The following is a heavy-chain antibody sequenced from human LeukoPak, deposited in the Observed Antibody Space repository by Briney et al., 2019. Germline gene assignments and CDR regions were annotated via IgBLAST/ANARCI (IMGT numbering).Heavy chain of an antibody. J-gene: IGHJ4*02. CDR2: ISGSGGSA. CDR3: AKDHYYYGSGNQLDF. Sequence: PGGSLRLSCTASGFTFRSYAMSWVRQAPGKGLEWVSAISGSGGSAFYADSVKGRFTISKDNSKNTLYLEMNNLRAADTAVYYCAKDHYYYGSGNQLDFWGQGTLVTVSS. CDR1: GFTFRSYA. V-gene: IGHV3-23*01. D-gene: IGHD3-10*01.